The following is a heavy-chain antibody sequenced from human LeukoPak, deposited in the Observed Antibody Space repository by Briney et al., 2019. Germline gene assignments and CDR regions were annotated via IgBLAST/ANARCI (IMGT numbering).Heavy chain of an antibody. CDR2: IRSESDGGTT. CDR1: GFSFIDTW. J-gene: IGHJ4*02. CDR3: TTDPAN. V-gene: IGHV3-15*01. Sequence: GGSLRLSCATPGFSFIDTWMSWVRQAPGKGLEWVGRIRSESDGGTTDYAAPVKGRVTISRDDSLNTLFLQMNSLKVEDTAMYYCTTDPANWGPGTLVIVSS.